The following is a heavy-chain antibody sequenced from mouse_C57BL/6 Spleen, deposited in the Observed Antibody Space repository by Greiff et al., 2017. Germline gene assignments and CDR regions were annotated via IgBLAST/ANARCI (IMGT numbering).Heavy chain of an antibody. D-gene: IGHD2-2*01. CDR1: GFSLTSYA. CDR2: IWTGGGT. Sequence: QVQLKESGPGLVAPSQSLSITCTVSGFSLTSYAISWVRQPPGKGLEWLGVIWTGGGTKYNSALKSRLSLSKDNSKSQVFLKMNSLQTDDTARDDCARNAGGYYGYFDVWGTGTTVTVSS. V-gene: IGHV2-9-1*01. J-gene: IGHJ1*03. CDR3: ARNAGGYYGYFDV.